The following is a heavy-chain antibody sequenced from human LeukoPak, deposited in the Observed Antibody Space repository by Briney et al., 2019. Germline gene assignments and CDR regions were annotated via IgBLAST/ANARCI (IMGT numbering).Heavy chain of an antibody. CDR3: AKGTGYYDSSGYYSTDYNAFEI. D-gene: IGHD3-22*01. CDR2: IGYDGSNK. J-gene: IGHJ3*02. Sequence: GGSLRLSCAASGFIFSSYGMHWVRQAPGKGLEWVAFIGYDGSNKYYADSVKGRFTISRDNSKNTLYLQMNSLRAEDTAMYYCAKGTGYYDSSGYYSTDYNAFEIWGQGTMVTVSS. V-gene: IGHV3-30*02. CDR1: GFIFSSYG.